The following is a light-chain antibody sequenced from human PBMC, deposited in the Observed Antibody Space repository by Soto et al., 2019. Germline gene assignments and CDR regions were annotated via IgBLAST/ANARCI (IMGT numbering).Light chain of an antibody. Sequence: EIVLTQSPGTLSLSPGERATLSCRASQSVSSYYLAWYQQKPGQAPRLLIYAASSRATGIPDRFSGSGSGTEFTLTISSLQSEDFAVYYCQQYNNWPPATFGQGTKVDIK. V-gene: IGKV3-20*01. J-gene: IGKJ1*01. CDR3: QQYNNWPPAT. CDR2: AAS. CDR1: QSVSSYY.